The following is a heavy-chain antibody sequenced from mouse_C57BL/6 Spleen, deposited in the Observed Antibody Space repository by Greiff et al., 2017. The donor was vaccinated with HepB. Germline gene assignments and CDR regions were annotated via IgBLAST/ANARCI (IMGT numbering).Heavy chain of an antibody. CDR1: GFTFSSYA. Sequence: EVQLQESGGGLVKPGGSLKLSCAASGFTFSSYAMSWVRQTPEKRLEWVATISDGGSYTYYPDNVKGRFTISRDNAKNNLYLQMSHLKSEDTAMYYCAREASGTYFDYWGQGTTLTVSS. J-gene: IGHJ2*01. CDR2: ISDGGSYT. D-gene: IGHD4-1*01. V-gene: IGHV5-4*01. CDR3: AREASGTYFDY.